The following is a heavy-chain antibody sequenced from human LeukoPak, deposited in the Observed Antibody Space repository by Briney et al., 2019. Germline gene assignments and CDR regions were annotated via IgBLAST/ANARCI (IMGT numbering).Heavy chain of an antibody. Sequence: ASVKVSCKASGYTFTGYYMHWVRQAPGQGLEWMGWINPNSGGTNYARKFQGRVTMTRDTSISTAYMELSRLRSDDTAVYYCARPAEGIVGASRYFDYWGQGTLVTVSS. CDR2: INPNSGGT. CDR1: GYTFTGYY. CDR3: ARPAEGIVGASRYFDY. J-gene: IGHJ4*02. V-gene: IGHV1-2*02. D-gene: IGHD1-26*01.